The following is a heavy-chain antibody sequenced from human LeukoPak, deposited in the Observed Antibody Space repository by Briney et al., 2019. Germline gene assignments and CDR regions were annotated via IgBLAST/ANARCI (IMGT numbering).Heavy chain of an antibody. CDR1: GGSISSYY. CDR2: IYYSGST. CDR3: AREGSKVGNFYYGMDV. V-gene: IGHV4-59*01. J-gene: IGHJ6*02. D-gene: IGHD7-27*01. Sequence: SETLSLTCTVSGGSISSYYWSWIRQPPGKGLEWIGYIYYSGSTNYNPSLKSRVTISVDTSKNQFSLKLSSVTAADTAVYYCAREGSKVGNFYYGMDVWGQGTTVTVSS.